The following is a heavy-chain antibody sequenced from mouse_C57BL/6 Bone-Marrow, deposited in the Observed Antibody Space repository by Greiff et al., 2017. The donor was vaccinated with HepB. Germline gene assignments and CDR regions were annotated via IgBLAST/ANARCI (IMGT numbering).Heavy chain of an antibody. CDR3: ARELRLRWFAY. Sequence: QVQLKESGPELVKPGASVKISCKASGYAFSSSWMNWVKQRPGKGLEWIGRIYPGDGDTNYNGKFKGKATLTADKSSSTAYMQLSSLTSEDSAVYFCARELRLRWFAYWGQGTLVTVSA. V-gene: IGHV1-82*01. CDR1: GYAFSSSW. D-gene: IGHD3-2*02. CDR2: IYPGDGDT. J-gene: IGHJ3*01.